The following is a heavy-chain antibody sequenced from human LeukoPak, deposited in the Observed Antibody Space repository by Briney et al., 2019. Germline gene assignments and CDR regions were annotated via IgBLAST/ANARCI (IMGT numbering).Heavy chain of an antibody. J-gene: IGHJ4*02. D-gene: IGHD4-23*01. CDR2: INSDGSST. CDR3: ARAGGNPFKTLDF. CDR1: GFTLSSYW. Sequence: GGSLRLSCAASGFTLSSYWMHWVRQAPGKGLEWVSRINSDGSSTSYADSVKGRFTISRDNAKNTLYLQMNSLRAEDTAVYYCARAGGNPFKTLDFWGQGTLVTVSS. V-gene: IGHV3-74*01.